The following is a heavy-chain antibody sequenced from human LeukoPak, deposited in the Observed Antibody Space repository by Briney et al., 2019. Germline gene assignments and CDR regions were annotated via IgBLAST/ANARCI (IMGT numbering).Heavy chain of an antibody. CDR1: GFTFSDYY. V-gene: IGHV3-11*01. CDR2: ISSSGSTI. CDR3: AKDYCSGGSCYPTYFDY. J-gene: IGHJ4*02. D-gene: IGHD2-15*01. Sequence: PGGSLRLSCAASGFTFSDYYMSWIRQAPGKGLEWVSYISSSGSTIYYADSVKGRFTISRDNAKNSLYLQMNSLRAEDTAVYYCAKDYCSGGSCYPTYFDYWGQGTLVTVSS.